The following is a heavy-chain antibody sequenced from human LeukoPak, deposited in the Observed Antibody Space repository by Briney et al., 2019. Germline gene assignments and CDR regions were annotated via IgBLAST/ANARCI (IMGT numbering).Heavy chain of an antibody. CDR1: GYTFTSNY. CDR3: ARDQEGFDY. Sequence: ASVKVSCKASGYTFTSNYIHWVRQAPGRGLEWMGMIYPRDGSTSYAQKFQGRVTVTRDTSTSTVHMELSGLRSEDTAVYYCARDQEGFDYWGQGTLVTVSS. V-gene: IGHV1-46*01. CDR2: IYPRDGST. J-gene: IGHJ4*02.